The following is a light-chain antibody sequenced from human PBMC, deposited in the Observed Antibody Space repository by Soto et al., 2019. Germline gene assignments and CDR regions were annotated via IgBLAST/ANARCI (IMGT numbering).Light chain of an antibody. J-gene: IGKJ4*01. Sequence: EIVLTQSPATLSVSLGKRATLSCRASQSISSDLAWYQQRPGQPPRLLIYCASTRATGIPARFSGSGSGAEFTLTISSLQSEDFAVYYCQQYRKWPPLTFGGGTKVEIK. CDR2: CAS. CDR3: QQYRKWPPLT. V-gene: IGKV3-15*01. CDR1: QSISSD.